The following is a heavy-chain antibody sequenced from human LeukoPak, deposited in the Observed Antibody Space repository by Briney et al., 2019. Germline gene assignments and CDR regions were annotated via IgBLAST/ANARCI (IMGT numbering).Heavy chain of an antibody. CDR1: GINFRGYW. J-gene: IGHJ4*02. CDR2: MKQDGSEK. Sequence: PGGSLRLSCAVSGINFRGYWMAWVRQAPGKGPEWVANMKQDGSEKYYVDSVKGRFTISRDNAKNSLYLEMNSLRVEDTAVYYCARDLGHTGYDLYDYWGQGTLVTVSS. CDR3: ARDLGHTGYDLYDY. V-gene: IGHV3-7*01. D-gene: IGHD5-12*01.